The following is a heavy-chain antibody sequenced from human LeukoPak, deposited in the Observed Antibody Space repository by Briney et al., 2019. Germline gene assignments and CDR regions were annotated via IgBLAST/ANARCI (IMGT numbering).Heavy chain of an antibody. D-gene: IGHD2-15*01. J-gene: IGHJ4*02. CDR2: ISSSGSTI. V-gene: IGHV3-48*03. CDR1: GFTFSSYE. CDR3: ARDLEEYCSGGSCSLFDQ. Sequence: GGSLRLSCAASGFTFSSYEMNWVRQAPGKGLEWVSYISSSGSTIYYADSVKGRFTISRHNAKKSLYLQMNSLRAEDTAVYYCARDLEEYCSGGSCSLFDQWGQGTLVTVSS.